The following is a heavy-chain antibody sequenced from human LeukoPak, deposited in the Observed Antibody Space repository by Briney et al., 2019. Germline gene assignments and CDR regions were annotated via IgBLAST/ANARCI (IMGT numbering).Heavy chain of an antibody. J-gene: IGHJ3*02. V-gene: IGHV3-30*04. D-gene: IGHD3-22*01. Sequence: GGSLRLSCAASGFTFSSYAMHWVRQSPGKGREWVAVISYGGSDKYYADSVKGRFSISRDNSKNTVYLQMNSLRGNDTAVYYCARDHDSSGYYSSMGIWGQGTMVAVSS. CDR1: GFTFSSYA. CDR3: ARDHDSSGYYSSMGI. CDR2: ISYGGSDK.